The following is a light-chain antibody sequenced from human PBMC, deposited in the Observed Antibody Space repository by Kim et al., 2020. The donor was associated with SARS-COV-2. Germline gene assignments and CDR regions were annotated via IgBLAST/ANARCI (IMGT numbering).Light chain of an antibody. CDR3: QQYNDWTAYT. Sequence: SPGERATLSCRASQSVNSNLAWYQQKPGQAPRLVIFGASTRATGLPARFSGSGSGTEFTLTISNVQSEDFAVYYCQQYNDWTAYTFGQGTKLDI. J-gene: IGKJ2*01. V-gene: IGKV3-15*01. CDR1: QSVNSN. CDR2: GAS.